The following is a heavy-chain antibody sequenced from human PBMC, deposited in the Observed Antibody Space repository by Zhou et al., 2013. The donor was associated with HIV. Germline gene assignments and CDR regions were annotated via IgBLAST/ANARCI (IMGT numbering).Heavy chain of an antibody. J-gene: IGHJ4*02. CDR1: GGTFNNYA. Sequence: QVQLMQSGAEVKKPGSSVKVSCKASGGTFNNYAFSWVRQAPGQRLEWMGGIIPIFGTTNYAQNFQGRVTITTDEGTSTAYMELRSLRSEDTAVYYCATRGGNYYDSGGEDYFDYWGQGTLVTVSS. V-gene: IGHV1-69*05. CDR2: IIPIFGTT. CDR3: ATRGGNYYDSGGEDYFDY. D-gene: IGHD3-22*01.